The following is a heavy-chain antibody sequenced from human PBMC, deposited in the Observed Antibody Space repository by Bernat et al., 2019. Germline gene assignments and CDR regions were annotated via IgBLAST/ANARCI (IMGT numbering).Heavy chain of an antibody. CDR1: GFTFSNAW. J-gene: IGHJ4*02. CDR3: TTEFGRYYGSGSYRHDY. CDR2: IKSKTNGGTT. V-gene: IGHV3-15*07. Sequence: EVQLVESGGGLVKPGGSLRLSCAASGFTFSNAWMNWVRQAPGKGLEWVGRIKSKTNGGTTDYAAPVKGRFTIPRDDSKNTLYLQMSSLKTEDTAVYYCTTEFGRYYGSGSYRHDYWGQGTLVTVSS. D-gene: IGHD3-10*01.